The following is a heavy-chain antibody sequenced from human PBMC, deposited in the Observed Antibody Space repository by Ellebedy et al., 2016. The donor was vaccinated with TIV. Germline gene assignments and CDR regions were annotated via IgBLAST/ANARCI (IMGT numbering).Heavy chain of an antibody. CDR2: IYDNGST. J-gene: IGHJ4*02. D-gene: IGHD3-22*01. Sequence: SETLSLTCAVSGDSIRGYCWSWIRQPPGKGLEWIGYIYDNGSTDYNPSLKRRVTITVDTSKNQFSLRLSSVTAADTAVYYCARGLYDSRGYWVAGFQYFDYWGQGTLVTVSS. CDR1: GDSIRGYC. V-gene: IGHV4-59*01. CDR3: ARGLYDSRGYWVAGFQYFDY.